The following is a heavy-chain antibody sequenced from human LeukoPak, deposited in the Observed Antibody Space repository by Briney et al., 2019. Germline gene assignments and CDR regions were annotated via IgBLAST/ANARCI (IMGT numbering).Heavy chain of an antibody. CDR1: GFMFSSNW. Sequence: GGSLRRSCAASGFMFSSNWMSWVRLAPGKGLEWVANIKEDGTETYYVDSVKGRFTISRDNAKNSLYLQMNSLRSEDTAVYYCARDLSTVVTPNYYYGMDVWGQGTTVTVSS. CDR3: ARDLSTVVTPNYYYGMDV. D-gene: IGHD4-23*01. CDR2: IKEDGTET. V-gene: IGHV3-7*03. J-gene: IGHJ6*02.